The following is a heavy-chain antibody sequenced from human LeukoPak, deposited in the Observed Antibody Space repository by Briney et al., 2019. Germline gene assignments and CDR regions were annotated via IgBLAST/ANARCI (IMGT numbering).Heavy chain of an antibody. CDR2: ISSSSRRI. D-gene: IGHD3-9*01. J-gene: IGHJ4*02. V-gene: IGHV3-48*01. CDR3: AREVRMYYDILTGGY. CDR1: GFTFSSYS. Sequence: QPGGSLRPSCAASGFTFSSYSMNWVRQAPGKGLEWVSYISSSSRRIYYADSVKGRFTISRDNAKNSLYLQMNSLRAEDTAVYYCAREVRMYYDILTGGYWGQGTLVTVSS.